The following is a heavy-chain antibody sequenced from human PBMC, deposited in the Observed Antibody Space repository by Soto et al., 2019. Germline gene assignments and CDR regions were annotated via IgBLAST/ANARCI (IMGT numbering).Heavy chain of an antibody. CDR2: IKQDGSEK. CDR3: ARGPGTRGSYYDY. CDR1: GFTFSSYW. V-gene: IGHV3-7*01. J-gene: IGHJ4*02. Sequence: GGSLRLSSAAYGFTFSSYWMSWVRQAPGKGLEWVANIKQDGSEKYYVDSVKGRFTISRDNAKNSLYLQMNSLRAEDTAVYYCARGPGTRGSYYDYWGQGTMVTVSS. D-gene: IGHD1-26*01.